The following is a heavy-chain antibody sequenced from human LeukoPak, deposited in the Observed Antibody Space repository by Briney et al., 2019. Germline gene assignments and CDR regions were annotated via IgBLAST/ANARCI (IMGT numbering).Heavy chain of an antibody. CDR1: GGTFSSYA. V-gene: IGHV1-69*05. Sequence: ASVKVSCKASGGTFSSYAISWVRQAPGQGLEWMGGIIPIFGTANYAQKFQGRVTITTDESTSTAYMELSSLRSEDTAVYYCAISYDSSGHYLATSFDYWGQGTLVTASS. D-gene: IGHD3-22*01. J-gene: IGHJ4*02. CDR3: AISYDSSGHYLATSFDY. CDR2: IIPIFGTA.